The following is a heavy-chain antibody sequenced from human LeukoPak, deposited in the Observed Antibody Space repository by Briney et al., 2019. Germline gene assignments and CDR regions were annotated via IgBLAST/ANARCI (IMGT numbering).Heavy chain of an antibody. CDR3: ARENSSGWRNYYYGMDV. V-gene: IGHV1-24*01. D-gene: IGHD6-19*01. Sequence: ASVKVSCKVSGYTLTELSMHWVRQAPGKGLEWMGGFDPEDGETIYAQKFQGRVTITADESTSTAYMELSSLRSEDTAVYYCARENSSGWRNYYYGMDVWGQGTTVTVSS. CDR2: FDPEDGET. CDR1: GYTLTELS. J-gene: IGHJ6*02.